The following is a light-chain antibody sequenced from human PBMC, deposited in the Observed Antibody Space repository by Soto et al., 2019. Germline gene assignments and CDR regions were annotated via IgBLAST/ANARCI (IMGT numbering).Light chain of an antibody. CDR3: QQYYTYPLT. V-gene: IGKV1-5*03. J-gene: IGKJ4*01. CDR2: KAS. Sequence: DIQMTQSPSTLSASVGDRVTITCRASQSISSWLAWYQQRPGKAPKLLIYKASNLESGVPSRFSGSGSGTELTLTISSLHPDDFATYYCQQYYTYPLTFGGGTKVEIK. CDR1: QSISSW.